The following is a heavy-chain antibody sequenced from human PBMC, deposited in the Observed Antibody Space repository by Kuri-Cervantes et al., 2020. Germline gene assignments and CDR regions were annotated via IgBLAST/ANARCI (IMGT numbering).Heavy chain of an antibody. J-gene: IGHJ4*02. CDR1: GGTFSSYA. CDR2: IIPIFGTA. D-gene: IGHD3-10*01. CDR3: ARVHRHYYGSGFYFDY. Sequence: SVKVSCKASGGTFSSYAISWVRRAPGQGLEWMGGIIPIFGTANYAQKFQGRVTITADESTSTAYMELSSLRSEDTAVYYCARVHRHYYGSGFYFDYWGQGTLVTVSS. V-gene: IGHV1-69*13.